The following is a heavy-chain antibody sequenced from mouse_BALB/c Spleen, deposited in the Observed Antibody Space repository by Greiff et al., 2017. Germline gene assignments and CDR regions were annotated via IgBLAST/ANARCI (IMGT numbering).Heavy chain of an antibody. CDR1: GFTFNTYA. V-gene: IGHV10-1*02. J-gene: IGHJ3*01. Sequence: DVQLVESGGGLVQPKGSLKLSCAASGFTFNTYAMNWVRQAPGKGLEWVARIRSKSNNYATYYADSVKDRFTISRDDSQSMLYLQMNNLKTEDTAMYDCVRRDGAYWGQGTLVTVSA. CDR3: VRRDGAY. CDR2: IRSKSNNYAT. D-gene: IGHD2-3*01.